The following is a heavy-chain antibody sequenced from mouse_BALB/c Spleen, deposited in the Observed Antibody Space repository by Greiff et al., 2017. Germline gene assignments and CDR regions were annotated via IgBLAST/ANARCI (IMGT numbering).Heavy chain of an antibody. V-gene: IGHV1-80*01. D-gene: IGHD1-2*01. CDR2: IYPGDGDT. CDR3: AREDYYGYSAWFAY. CDR1: GYAFSSYW. Sequence: QVHVKQSGAELVRPGSSVKISCKASGYAFSSYWMNWVKQRPGQGLEWIGQIYPGDGDTNYNGKFKGKATLTADKSSSTAYMQLSSLTSEDSAVYFCAREDYYGYSAWFAYWGQGTLVTVSA. J-gene: IGHJ3*01.